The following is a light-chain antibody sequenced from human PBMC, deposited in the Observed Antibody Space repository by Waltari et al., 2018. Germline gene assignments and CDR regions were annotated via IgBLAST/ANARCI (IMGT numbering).Light chain of an antibody. CDR2: IND. CDR3: ATWDDRLNGQGV. J-gene: IGLJ3*02. V-gene: IGLV1-44*01. CDR1: SSNLGSYP. Sequence: QSVLTQPPSASGTPGQRVTISCSGSSSNLGSYPVNWYQQFPGTAPKLLIYINDQRPSGVPDRFSGSKSGTSASLAISGLQSEDEADYYCATWDDRLNGQGVFGGGTRLTVL.